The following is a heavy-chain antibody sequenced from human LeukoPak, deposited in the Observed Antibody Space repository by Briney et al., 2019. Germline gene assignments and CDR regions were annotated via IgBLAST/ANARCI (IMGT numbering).Heavy chain of an antibody. Sequence: PGGSLRLSCAASGFTFSSYSMNWVRQAPGKGLEWVSSISSSSYIYYADSVKGRFTISRDNAKNSLYLQMNSLRAEDTAVYYCARAEPYCTNGVCYQGDYWGQGTLVTVSS. J-gene: IGHJ4*02. CDR1: GFTFSSYS. CDR2: ISSSSYI. V-gene: IGHV3-21*01. CDR3: ARAEPYCTNGVCYQGDY. D-gene: IGHD2-8*01.